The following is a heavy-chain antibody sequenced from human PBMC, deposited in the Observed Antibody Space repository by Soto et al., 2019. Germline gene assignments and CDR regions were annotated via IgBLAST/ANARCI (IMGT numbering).Heavy chain of an antibody. CDR1: GFTVSSHY. CDR3: ARDYYGGPPRSFDL. J-gene: IGHJ2*01. Sequence: PGGSLRLSCAASGFTVSSHYMSWVRQAPGKGLEWVSVIYSGGSTYYTDSVKGRFTISRDNSKNTLFLQMNSLRAEDTAVYYCARDYYGGPPRSFDLWGRAPLFTVSS. V-gene: IGHV3-66*01. CDR2: IYSGGST. D-gene: IGHD3-22*01.